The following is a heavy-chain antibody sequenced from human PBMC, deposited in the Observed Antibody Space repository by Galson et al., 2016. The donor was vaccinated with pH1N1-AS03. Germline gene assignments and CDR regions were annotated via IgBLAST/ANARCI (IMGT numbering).Heavy chain of an antibody. CDR3: ARDPRGPCSSASCPTTYYFGMDV. J-gene: IGHJ6*02. Sequence: SVKVSCKASGYIFTGFYVHWVRQAPGQGLEWMGWINPNNGVTNYAQKFQAWVTMTRDTSISTAYMELYGLNSDDTAVYYCARDPRGPCSSASCPTTYYFGMDVWGQGTTVIVSS. CDR2: INPNNGVT. D-gene: IGHD1-26*01. CDR1: GYIFTGFY. V-gene: IGHV1-2*04.